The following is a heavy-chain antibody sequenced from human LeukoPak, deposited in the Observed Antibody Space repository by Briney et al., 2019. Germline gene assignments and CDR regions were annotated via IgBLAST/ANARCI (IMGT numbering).Heavy chain of an antibody. J-gene: IGHJ4*02. V-gene: IGHV3-48*04. CDR2: ISSSGSTI. CDR3: ARGVGLPYYYDSSGYYPY. CDR1: GFTFSTYW. D-gene: IGHD3-22*01. Sequence: LSGGSLRLSCEASGFTFSTYWMSWVRQAPGKGLEWVSYISSSGSTIYYADSVKGRFTISRDHAKNSLYLQMNSLRAEDTAVYYCARGVGLPYYYDSSGYYPYWGQGTLVTVSS.